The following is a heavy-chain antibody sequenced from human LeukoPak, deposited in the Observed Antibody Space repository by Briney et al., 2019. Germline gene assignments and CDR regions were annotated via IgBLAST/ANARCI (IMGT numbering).Heavy chain of an antibody. CDR3: ARGYRLGWTPGIAAAGYWRAFDI. Sequence: ASVKVSCKASGYTFTSYAMHWVRQAPGQRLEWMGWINAGNGNTKYSQKFQGRVTITRDTSASTAYMELSSLRSEDTAVYYCARGYRLGWTPGIAAAGYWRAFDIWGQGTMVTVSS. J-gene: IGHJ3*02. V-gene: IGHV1-3*01. CDR1: GYTFTSYA. D-gene: IGHD6-13*01. CDR2: INAGNGNT.